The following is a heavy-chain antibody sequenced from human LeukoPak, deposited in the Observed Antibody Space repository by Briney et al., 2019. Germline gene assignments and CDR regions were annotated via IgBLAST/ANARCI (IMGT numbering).Heavy chain of an antibody. D-gene: IGHD3-3*01. CDR1: GYTFTDYY. J-gene: IGHJ1*01. Sequence: GASVKVSCKASGYTFTDYYLNWVRQAPGQGLEWMGWINPKTGATNFTQRFQGRISLITDTSINTAYMELRGLTSGDTAVYFCATGGSATIYGAVFPGYFQHWGQGTLVSVSS. CDR3: ATGGSATIYGAVFPGYFQH. V-gene: IGHV1-2*02. CDR2: INPKTGAT.